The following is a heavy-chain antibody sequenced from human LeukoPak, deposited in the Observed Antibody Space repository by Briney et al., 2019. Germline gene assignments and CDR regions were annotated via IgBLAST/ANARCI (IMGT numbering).Heavy chain of an antibody. J-gene: IGHJ5*02. V-gene: IGHV1-2*04. CDR1: GYSFTGNY. Sequence: GASVKVSCKASGYSFTGNYIHWVRSAPGQGFEWMGWINPNSGGTNYAQKFQGWVTMTRDTSISAAYMELSRLRSDDTAVYYCARGALDYGENEGYWFDPWGQGTLVTVSS. D-gene: IGHD4-17*01. CDR2: INPNSGGT. CDR3: ARGALDYGENEGYWFDP.